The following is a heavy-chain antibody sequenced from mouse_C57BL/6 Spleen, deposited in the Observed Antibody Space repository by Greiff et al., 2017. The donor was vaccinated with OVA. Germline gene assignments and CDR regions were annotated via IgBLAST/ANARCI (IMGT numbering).Heavy chain of an antibody. V-gene: IGHV1-81*01. J-gene: IGHJ4*01. CDR2: IYPRSGNT. D-gene: IGHD2-4*01. CDR3: AREYDYDGRPAMDY. Sequence: QVQLKESGAELARPGASVKLSCKASGYTFTSYGISWVKQRTGQGLEWIGEIYPRSGNTYYNEKFKGKATLTADKSSSTAYMELRSLTSEDSAVYFCAREYDYDGRPAMDYWGQGTSVTVSS. CDR1: GYTFTSYG.